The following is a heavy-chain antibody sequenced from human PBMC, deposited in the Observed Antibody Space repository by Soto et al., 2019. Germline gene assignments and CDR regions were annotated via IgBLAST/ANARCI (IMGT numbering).Heavy chain of an antibody. Sequence: GGSLRLSCAASGFTFSSYSMNWVRQAPGKGLEWVSSISSSSSYIYYADSVKGRFTISRDNAKNSLYLQMNSLRAEDTAVYYCAREDPEGYYGMDVRGQGTTVTVSS. V-gene: IGHV3-21*01. CDR1: GFTFSSYS. J-gene: IGHJ6*02. CDR3: AREDPEGYYGMDV. CDR2: ISSSSSYI.